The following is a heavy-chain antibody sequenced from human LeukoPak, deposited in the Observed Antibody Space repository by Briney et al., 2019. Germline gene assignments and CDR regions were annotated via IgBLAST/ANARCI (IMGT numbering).Heavy chain of an antibody. D-gene: IGHD6-19*01. CDR2: ISGSGGRT. J-gene: IGHJ4*02. CDR1: GFTFSSYA. V-gene: IGHV3-23*01. Sequence: GGSLRLSCAASGFTFSSYAMSWVRQAPGKGLEWVSAISGSGGRTYYADSVKGRFTISRDNSKNTLYLQMNSLRAEDTAVYYCAKDVSSSGWYGYFDYWGQGTLVTVSS. CDR3: AKDVSSSGWYGYFDY.